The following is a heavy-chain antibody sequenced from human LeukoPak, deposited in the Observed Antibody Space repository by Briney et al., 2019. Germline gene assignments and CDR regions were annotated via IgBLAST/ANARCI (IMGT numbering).Heavy chain of an antibody. CDR1: GYTFSSYA. Sequence: GASVKVSCTASGYTFSSYAISWVRQAPGQGLEWMGWISPYNGNTNSAQRFQGRVTMTTDTSTSAAYMELTSLRPDDTAAYYCARDNTWYFDLWGRGTLVTVSS. J-gene: IGHJ2*01. V-gene: IGHV1-18*01. CDR3: ARDNTWYFDL. CDR2: ISPYNGNT. D-gene: IGHD2/OR15-2a*01.